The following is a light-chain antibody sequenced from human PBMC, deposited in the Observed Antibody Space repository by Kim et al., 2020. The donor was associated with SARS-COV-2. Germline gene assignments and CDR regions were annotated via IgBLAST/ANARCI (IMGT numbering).Light chain of an antibody. CDR3: SSYTSSSLYV. Sequence: QSALTQPASVSGSPGQSITISCTGTSSDVGGYDYVSWYQQHPDEAPKVMIYDVSNRPSGVSDRFSGSKSGNTASLTISVLQAEDEADYYCSSYTSSSLYVFGTGTKVTVL. CDR1: SSDVGGYDY. V-gene: IGLV2-14*03. J-gene: IGLJ1*01. CDR2: DVS.